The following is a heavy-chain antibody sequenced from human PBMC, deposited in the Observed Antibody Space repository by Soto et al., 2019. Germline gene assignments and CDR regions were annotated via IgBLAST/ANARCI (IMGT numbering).Heavy chain of an antibody. CDR1: GFTFSGYG. J-gene: IGHJ4*02. Sequence: QVQLVESGGGVVQPGRSLRLSFAASGFTFSGYGMHWVRQAPGKGLEWVAVIWYDGSNENYADSVKGRFTISRDNSKNTLYLQMNSLRAEDTAVYYCTRRFSDGWYSDYWGQGTLVTVSS. CDR3: TRRFSDGWYSDY. D-gene: IGHD6-19*01. V-gene: IGHV3-33*01. CDR2: IWYDGSNE.